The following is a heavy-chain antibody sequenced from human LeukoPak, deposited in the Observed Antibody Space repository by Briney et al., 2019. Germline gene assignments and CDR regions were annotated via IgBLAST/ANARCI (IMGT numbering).Heavy chain of an antibody. V-gene: IGHV4-61*01. CDR3: ARDPGYCSGGSCGNFDY. CDR1: GGSVSSASNY. CDR2: VYYSGST. J-gene: IGHJ4*02. Sequence: SETLSLTCTVSGGSVSSASNYWSWIRQPPGKGLEWIGYVYYSGSTSYNPSLKSRVTISADTSKNQFSLKLSSVTAADTAVYYCARDPGYCSGGSCGNFDYWGQGTLVTVSS. D-gene: IGHD2-15*01.